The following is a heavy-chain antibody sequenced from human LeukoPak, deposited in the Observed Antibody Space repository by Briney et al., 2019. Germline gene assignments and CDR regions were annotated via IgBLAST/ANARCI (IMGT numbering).Heavy chain of an antibody. CDR1: GYTFTGYY. D-gene: IGHD2-2*01. V-gene: IGHV1-2*02. CDR3: ARMWEYCSSTSCSFDY. CDR2: INPNSGGT. Sequence: ASVKVSFKASGYTFTGYYMHWVRQAPGQGLEWMVWINPNSGGTNYAQKFQGRVTMTRDTSISTAYMELSRLRSDDTAVYYCARMWEYCSSTSCSFDYWGQGTLVTVSS. J-gene: IGHJ4*02.